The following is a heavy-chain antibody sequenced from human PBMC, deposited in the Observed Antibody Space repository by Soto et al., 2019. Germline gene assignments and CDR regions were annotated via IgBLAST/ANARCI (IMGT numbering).Heavy chain of an antibody. CDR1: GFTFRTYA. CDR2: ISYDGHNE. J-gene: IGHJ4*02. Sequence: GGSLRLSCAASGFTFRTYAMHWVRQAPGKGLEWVAVISYDGHNEYYADSVKGRFTISRDNSNDTLYLQINSLRNEDTGLYYCAKATTAYSYGYFDYWGQGTLVTVSS. D-gene: IGHD3-16*01. CDR3: AKATTAYSYGYFDY. V-gene: IGHV3-30-3*01.